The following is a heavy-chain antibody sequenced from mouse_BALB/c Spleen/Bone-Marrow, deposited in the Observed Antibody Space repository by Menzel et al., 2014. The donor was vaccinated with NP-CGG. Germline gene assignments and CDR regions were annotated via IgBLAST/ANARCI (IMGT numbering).Heavy chain of an antibody. CDR1: GFTFSTYG. V-gene: IGHV5-6*01. CDR2: ISSGGSYT. CDR3: ARQGGYFDY. Sequence: EVKLMESGGDLVKPGGSLKLSCAASGFTFSTYGMPWVRQTPDKRLEWVATISSGGSYTYYPDSVKGRFTISRDNAKNTLYLQMSSLKSEDTAMYYCARQGGYFDYWGQGTTLTVSS. J-gene: IGHJ2*01.